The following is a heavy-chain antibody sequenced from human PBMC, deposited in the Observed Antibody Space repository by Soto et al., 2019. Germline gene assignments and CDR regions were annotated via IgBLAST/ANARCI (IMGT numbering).Heavy chain of an antibody. D-gene: IGHD2-21*01. CDR1: GYTFTSYG. J-gene: IGHJ4*02. Sequence: ASVKVSCKASGYTFTSYGISWVRQAPGQGLEWMGWISTYNGNTKYAQKLQGRVTMTTDTSTSTAYMELRSLRSDDTAVFYCAGSIVVVIALDYWGQGTLVTVSS. CDR2: ISTYNGNT. V-gene: IGHV1-18*01. CDR3: AGSIVVVIALDY.